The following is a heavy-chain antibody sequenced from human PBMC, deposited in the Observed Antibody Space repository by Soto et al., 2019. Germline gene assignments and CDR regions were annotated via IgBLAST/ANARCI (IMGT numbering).Heavy chain of an antibody. CDR2: IYYSGST. V-gene: IGHV4-31*03. Sequence: QVQLQESGPGLVKPSQTLSLTCTVSGGSISSGDYYWSWIRQHPGKGLEWIGYIYYSGSTYYNPSLKIRVTISVDTSKNQFSLKLNSVTAADTAVYYCARWWSGSRQGFDPWGQGTLVTVSS. D-gene: IGHD3-3*01. CDR3: ARWWSGSRQGFDP. J-gene: IGHJ5*02. CDR1: GGSISSGDYY.